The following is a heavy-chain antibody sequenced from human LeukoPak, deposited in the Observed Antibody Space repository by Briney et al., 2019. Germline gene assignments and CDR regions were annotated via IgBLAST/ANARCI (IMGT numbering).Heavy chain of an antibody. Sequence: PGGSLRLSCAASGFTFSSYEMNWVRQAPGKGLEWVSYISSSVSTIYYADSVKGRFTISRDNAKNSLYLQMHSLRAEDTAVYYCVLGYCSSTSCYTYYGMDVWGQGTTVTVSS. CDR2: ISSSVSTI. D-gene: IGHD2-2*02. CDR3: VLGYCSSTSCYTYYGMDV. J-gene: IGHJ6*02. V-gene: IGHV3-48*03. CDR1: GFTFSSYE.